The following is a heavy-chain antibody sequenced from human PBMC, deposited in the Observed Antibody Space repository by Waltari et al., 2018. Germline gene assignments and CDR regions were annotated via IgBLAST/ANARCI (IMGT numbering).Heavy chain of an antibody. CDR3: ARGYCSGGSCYPPPYYFDY. D-gene: IGHD2-15*01. J-gene: IGHJ4*02. V-gene: IGHV1-2*02. Sequence: QVQLVQSGAEVKKPGASVKVSCKASGYTFTGYYMHCVRQAPGQWLEWMGWINPNSGGTNYAQKFQGRVTMTRDTSISTAYMELSRLRSDDTAVYYCARGYCSGGSCYPPPYYFDYWGQGTLVTVSS. CDR2: INPNSGGT. CDR1: GYTFTGYY.